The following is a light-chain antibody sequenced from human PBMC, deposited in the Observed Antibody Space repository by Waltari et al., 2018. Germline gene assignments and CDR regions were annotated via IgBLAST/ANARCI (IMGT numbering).Light chain of an antibody. Sequence: NFMLTQPHSVSESPGKTLPISCTRSGGSIANNYVQWYQQRPGSAPTTLIYDDDQRPSGVPDRFSGSIDSSSNSASLTISGLKTEDEADYYCQSYDTSYVFGSGTTVTVL. CDR2: DDD. J-gene: IGLJ1*01. V-gene: IGLV6-57*04. CDR3: QSYDTSYV. CDR1: GGSIANNY.